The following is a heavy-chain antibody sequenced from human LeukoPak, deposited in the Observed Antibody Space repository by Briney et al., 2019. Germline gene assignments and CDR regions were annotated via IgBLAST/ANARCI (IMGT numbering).Heavy chain of an antibody. D-gene: IGHD6-6*01. CDR1: GYTFTSYD. CDR2: MNPNSGNT. J-gene: IGHJ4*02. Sequence: ASVKVSCKASGYTFTSYDINWVRQATGQGLEWMGWMNPNSGNTGYAQKFQGRVTMTRNTSISTVYMELSSLRSEDTAVYYCARGTYSSSSGVFDCWGQGALVTVSS. V-gene: IGHV1-8*01. CDR3: ARGTYSSSSGVFDC.